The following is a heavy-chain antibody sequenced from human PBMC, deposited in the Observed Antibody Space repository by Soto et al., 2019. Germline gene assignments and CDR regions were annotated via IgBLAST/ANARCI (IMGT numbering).Heavy chain of an antibody. CDR3: VRTAREGAVAPHWFDR. CDR2: VYYTGST. V-gene: IGHV4-30-4*01. Sequence: LSLTCTVSGASIRSTDYYWSWIRQAPGKGLEWIGYVYYTGSTYYNPSLMSRLTISVDTSKNQFSLKLTSVTAAETAGYYCVRTAREGAVAPHWFDRWGQGTQVTVSS. J-gene: IGHJ5*02. CDR1: GASIRSTDYY. D-gene: IGHD2-21*02.